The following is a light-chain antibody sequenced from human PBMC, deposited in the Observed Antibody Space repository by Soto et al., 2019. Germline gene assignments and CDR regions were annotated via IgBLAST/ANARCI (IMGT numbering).Light chain of an antibody. CDR3: AAWDDSLSGWV. CDR2: SNN. CDR1: SSNIGSNY. V-gene: IGLV1-47*02. J-gene: IGLJ3*02. Sequence: QSVVTQPRSASGNPGQRVTISCSGSSSNIGSNYVYWYQQLPGTAPKLLIYSNNQRPSGVPDRFSGSKSGTSASLAISGLRSEDEADYYCAAWDDSLSGWVFGGGTQLTVL.